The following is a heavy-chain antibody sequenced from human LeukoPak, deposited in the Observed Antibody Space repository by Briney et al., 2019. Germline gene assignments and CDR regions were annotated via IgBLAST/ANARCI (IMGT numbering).Heavy chain of an antibody. J-gene: IGHJ4*02. Sequence: GGSLRLSCAASGFTFSDYYMSWIRQAPGKGLEWVSYISSSGGSIYYADSVKGRFTISRDNAKNSLYLQMNTLRADDTAVYYYARASVVTSPFDYWGQGTLVTVSS. D-gene: IGHD4-23*01. V-gene: IGHV3-11*01. CDR2: ISSSGGSI. CDR1: GFTFSDYY. CDR3: ARASVVTSPFDY.